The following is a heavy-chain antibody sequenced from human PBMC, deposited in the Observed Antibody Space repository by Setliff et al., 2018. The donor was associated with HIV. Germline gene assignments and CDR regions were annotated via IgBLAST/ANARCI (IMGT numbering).Heavy chain of an antibody. J-gene: IGHJ6*03. CDR2: IYSSGNT. D-gene: IGHD1-1*01. Sequence: ASETLSLTCTVSGGSISSGNYYWGWIRQPAGKGLEWIGRIYSSGNTNYNPSLKSRVTISADTSKNHFSLRLNSVTAADTAVYYCARTARGYTTIWYRNGLTYYNYMDVWGKGTKVTVSS. V-gene: IGHV4-61*02. CDR3: ARTARGYTTIWYRNGLTYYNYMDV. CDR1: GGSISSGNYY.